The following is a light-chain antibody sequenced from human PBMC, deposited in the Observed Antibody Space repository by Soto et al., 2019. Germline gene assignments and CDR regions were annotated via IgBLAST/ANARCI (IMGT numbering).Light chain of an antibody. Sequence: EIVLTQSPGTLSLSPGERATLSCRASQSVRGYLAWYQQKPGQGPRLLIYDTSKRATGIPARFSGSGSGTVFTLTIRSLEPEDFALYYCQQRSTWAPEGLTFGGGTKVEIK. V-gene: IGKV3-11*01. CDR1: QSVRGY. CDR2: DTS. J-gene: IGKJ4*01. CDR3: QQRSTWAPEGLT.